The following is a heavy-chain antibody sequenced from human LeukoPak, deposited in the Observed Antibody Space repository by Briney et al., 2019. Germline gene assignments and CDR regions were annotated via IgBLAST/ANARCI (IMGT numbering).Heavy chain of an antibody. CDR3: ARHSSSWSYFDY. V-gene: IGHV4-39*01. J-gene: IGHJ4*02. D-gene: IGHD6-13*01. Sequence: SETLSLTCTVSGDSISSSSHFWGSIRQPPGKGLEWIGTIDYSGSTYYNPSLKSRVTMSLDTSKNQFSLRLTSVTAADTAVYYCARHSSSWSYFDYWGQGNLVTLSS. CDR2: IDYSGST. CDR1: GDSISSSSHF.